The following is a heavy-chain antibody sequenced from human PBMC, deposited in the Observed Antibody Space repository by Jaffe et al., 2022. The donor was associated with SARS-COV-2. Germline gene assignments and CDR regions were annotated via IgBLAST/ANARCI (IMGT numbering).Heavy chain of an antibody. D-gene: IGHD2-2*01. J-gene: IGHJ5*02. CDR1: GFSLSTSGVG. CDR2: IYWNDDK. V-gene: IGHV2-5*01. CDR3: AHHHLVVPAAAVFDP. Sequence: QITLKESGPTLVKPTQTLTLTCTFSGFSLSTSGVGVGWIRQPPGKALEWLALIYWNDDKRYSPSLKSRLTITKDTSKNQVVLTMTNMDPVDTATYYCAHHHLVVPAAAVFDPWGQGTLVTVSS.